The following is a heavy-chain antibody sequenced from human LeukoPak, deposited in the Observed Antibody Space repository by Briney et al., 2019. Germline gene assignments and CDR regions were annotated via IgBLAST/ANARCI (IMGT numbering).Heavy chain of an antibody. Sequence: PGGSLRPSCAASGFTISTYCMSWVRQASGKGLEWVATINSDESEKYYVDSVKGRFTISRDNAKNSLYLQMHGQRIEDTAVYYCVRHVRASAGEVYWSQGTLVTVSS. CDR3: VRHVRASAGEVY. D-gene: IGHD6-13*01. CDR2: INSDESEK. CDR1: GFTISTYC. V-gene: IGHV3-7*01. J-gene: IGHJ4*02.